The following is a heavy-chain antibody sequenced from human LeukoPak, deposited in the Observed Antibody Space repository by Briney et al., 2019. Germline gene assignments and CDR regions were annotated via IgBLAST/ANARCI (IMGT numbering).Heavy chain of an antibody. CDR3: ARGRGMAAAGLGNWFDP. CDR1: GYTFTSYD. J-gene: IGHJ5*02. Sequence: ASVKVSCKASGYTFTSYDINWVRQATGQGLEWMGWMNPNSGNTGYAQKFQGRVTMTRNTSISTAYMELSSLRSEDTAVYYCARGRGMAAAGLGNWFDPWGQGTLVTVSS. V-gene: IGHV1-8*01. CDR2: MNPNSGNT. D-gene: IGHD6-13*01.